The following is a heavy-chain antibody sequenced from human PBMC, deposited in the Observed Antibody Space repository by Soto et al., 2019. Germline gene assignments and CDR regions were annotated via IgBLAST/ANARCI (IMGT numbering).Heavy chain of an antibody. CDR3: ARARIAGASFFDD. V-gene: IGHV4-59*01. D-gene: IGHD1-26*01. CDR2: IYYSGST. Sequence: PSETLSLTCTVSGGSISSYYWSWIRQPPGKGLEWIGYIYYSGSTNYNPSLKSRVTISVDTSKNQFSLKLSSVTAADTAVYYCARARIAGASFFDDWAQGTLVTVSS. CDR1: GGSISSYY. J-gene: IGHJ4*02.